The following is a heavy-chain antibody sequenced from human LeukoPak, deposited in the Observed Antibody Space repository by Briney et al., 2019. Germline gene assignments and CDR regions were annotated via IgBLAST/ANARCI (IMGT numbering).Heavy chain of an antibody. J-gene: IGHJ6*03. Sequence: SETLSLTCAVYGGSFRGYYWSWIRQPPGKGLEWIGEIHYTGATNYKPSLKSRVTISGDPSKNQFSLRVSSVTAADTAVYYCASGGPCSSTNYYYYCYMDVWGKGTTVTVSS. CDR3: ASGGPCSSTNYYYYCYMDV. CDR1: GGSFRGYY. V-gene: IGHV4-34*01. D-gene: IGHD2-2*01. CDR2: IHYTGAT.